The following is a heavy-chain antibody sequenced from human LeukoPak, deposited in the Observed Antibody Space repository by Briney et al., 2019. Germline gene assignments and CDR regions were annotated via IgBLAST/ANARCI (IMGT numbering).Heavy chain of an antibody. V-gene: IGHV3-11*01. CDR3: TRLKAGN. CDR2: ISDLGDTI. J-gene: IGHJ4*02. CDR1: GFTFSDYY. Sequence: PGGSLRLSCTASGFTFSDYYMSWVRQAPGKGLEWVSYISDLGDTIYYADSVKGRFTVSRDNVKKSVSLQMNSLRAEDTAVHYCTRLKAGNWGPGTLVTVSS.